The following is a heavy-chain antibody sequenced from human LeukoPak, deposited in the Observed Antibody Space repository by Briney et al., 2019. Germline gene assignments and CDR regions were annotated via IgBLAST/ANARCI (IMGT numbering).Heavy chain of an antibody. Sequence: PGGSLRLSCAASGFTFDDYAMHWVRQAPGKGLEWVSGISWNSGSIGYADSVKGRFTISRDNAKNSLYLQMNSLRAEDTALYYCAKDRTGEGDAFDIWGQGTMVTVSS. CDR3: AKDRTGEGDAFDI. J-gene: IGHJ3*02. CDR1: GFTFDDYA. V-gene: IGHV3-9*01. CDR2: ISWNSGSI. D-gene: IGHD3-16*01.